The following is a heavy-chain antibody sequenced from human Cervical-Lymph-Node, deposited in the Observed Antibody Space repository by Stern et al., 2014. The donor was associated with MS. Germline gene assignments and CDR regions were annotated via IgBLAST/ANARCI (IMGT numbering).Heavy chain of an antibody. J-gene: IGHJ4*02. CDR3: ARSGYEGSPRDY. V-gene: IGHV3-11*03. CDR1: GYTFSDYY. CDR2: ISDRSSDT. Sequence: VQLLESGGGLVKPGGSLRLSCAASGYTFSDYYMNWIRLTPGKGLEWVSYISDRSSDTNYADSVKGRFTISRDNAKNSLYLEMNSLKAEDTAIYYCARSGYEGSPRDYWGQGTQVTVSS. D-gene: IGHD6-25*01.